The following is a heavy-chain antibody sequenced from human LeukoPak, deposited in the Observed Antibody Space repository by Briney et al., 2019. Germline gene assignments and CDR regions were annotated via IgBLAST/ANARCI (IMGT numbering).Heavy chain of an antibody. J-gene: IGHJ4*02. D-gene: IGHD1-26*01. CDR1: GFTFSRSG. V-gene: IGHV3-30*02. Sequence: PGGSLRLSCAASGFTFSRSGMHWVRQAPGKGLEWVAYIQYDGSNEQYADSVKGRFSISRDNSKNTLYLQMNSLRAEDTALYFCAQWSRYFDYWGQGTLVTVSS. CDR2: IQYDGSNE. CDR3: AQWSRYFDY.